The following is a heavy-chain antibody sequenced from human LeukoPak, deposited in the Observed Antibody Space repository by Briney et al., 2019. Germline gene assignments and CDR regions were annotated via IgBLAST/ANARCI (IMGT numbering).Heavy chain of an antibody. CDR2: IKQDGSEK. Sequence: QTGGSLRLSCAASGFTFNKYYMSWVRQAPGKGLEWVADIKQDGSEKYYVDSVKGRFTISRDNPKNSLYLQTNSLRADDAAVYYCVREGGEYLSGPFDYWGRGTLVTVSS. J-gene: IGHJ4*02. CDR3: VREGGEYLSGPFDY. CDR1: GFTFNKYY. D-gene: IGHD1-26*01. V-gene: IGHV3-7*01.